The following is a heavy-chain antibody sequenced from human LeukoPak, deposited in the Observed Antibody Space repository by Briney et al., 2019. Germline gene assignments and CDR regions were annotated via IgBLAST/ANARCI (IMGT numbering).Heavy chain of an antibody. CDR1: GFTFSSYA. V-gene: IGHV3-30-3*01. Sequence: GRSLRLSCAASGFTFSSYAMHWVRQAPGKGLEWVAVISYDGSNKYYADSVKGRFTISRDNSKNTLYLQMNSLRAEDTAVYYCARGKYGGSYYYFDYWGQGTLVTVSS. CDR2: ISYDGSNK. CDR3: ARGKYGGSYYYFDY. D-gene: IGHD1-26*01. J-gene: IGHJ4*02.